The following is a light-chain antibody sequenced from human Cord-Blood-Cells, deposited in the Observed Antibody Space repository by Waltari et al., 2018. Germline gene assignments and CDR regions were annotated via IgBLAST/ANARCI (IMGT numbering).Light chain of an antibody. CDR2: DAP. Sequence: EIVLTQSPATLSLSPGERATLSCRASQSVSSYLAWYQQKPGQAPRLLIYDAPNRATGIPARFSGSGSGTDFTLTISSLEPEDFAVYYCQQRSNWRLYTFGQGTKLEIK. CDR3: QQRSNWRLYT. CDR1: QSVSSY. V-gene: IGKV3-11*01. J-gene: IGKJ2*01.